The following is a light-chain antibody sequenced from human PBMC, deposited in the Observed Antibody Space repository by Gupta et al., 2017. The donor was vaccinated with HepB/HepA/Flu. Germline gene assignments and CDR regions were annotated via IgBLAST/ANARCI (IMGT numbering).Light chain of an antibody. CDR3: RQCKPCPMT. V-gene: IGKV2-30*01. CDR2: KVS. Sequence: DVVMTQSPVSLPVTLGQPASISCRSSQSLVDSDGNTYLNWFQQRPGQSPRRLIYKVSNRDSGVPDRFSGSGSGTDFTLKISRVEAEDVGVYYCRQCKPCPMTFGQGTKVEIK. J-gene: IGKJ1*01. CDR1: QSLVDSDGNTY.